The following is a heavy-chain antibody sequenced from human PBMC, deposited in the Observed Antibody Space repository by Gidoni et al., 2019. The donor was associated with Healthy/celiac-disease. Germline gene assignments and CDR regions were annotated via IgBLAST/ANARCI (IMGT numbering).Heavy chain of an antibody. CDR2: INHSGST. CDR3: ASGYCSGGSCLRSFRRVFDY. CDR1: GGSFSGYY. D-gene: IGHD2-15*01. J-gene: IGHJ4*02. V-gene: IGHV4-34*01. Sequence: QVQLQQWGAGLLKPSETLSLTCAVYGGSFSGYYWSWIRQPPGKGLEWIGEINHSGSTNYNPSLKSRVTISVDTSKNQFSLKLSSVTAADTAVYYCASGYCSGGSCLRSFRRVFDYWGQGTLVTVSS.